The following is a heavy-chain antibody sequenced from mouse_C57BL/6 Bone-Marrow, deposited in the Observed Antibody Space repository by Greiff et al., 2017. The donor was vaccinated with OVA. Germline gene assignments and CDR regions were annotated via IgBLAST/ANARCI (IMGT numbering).Heavy chain of an antibody. V-gene: IGHV1-72*01. J-gene: IGHJ3*01. D-gene: IGHD1-1*01. CDR1: GYTFTSYW. CDR3: ARGAPQYYYGGAY. CDR2: IDPNSGGT. Sequence: VKLQQPGAELVKPGASVKLSCKASGYTFTSYWMHWVKQRPGRGLEWIGRIDPNSGGTKYNEKFKSKATLTVDKPSSTAYMQLSSLTSEDSAVYYCARGAPQYYYGGAYWGQGTLVTVSA.